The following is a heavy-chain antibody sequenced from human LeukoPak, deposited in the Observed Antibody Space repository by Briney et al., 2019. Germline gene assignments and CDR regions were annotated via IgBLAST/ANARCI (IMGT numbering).Heavy chain of an antibody. CDR3: ARLNSGSPDAFDI. J-gene: IGHJ3*02. Sequence: PSQTLSLTCTVSGGSITSGSYSWDWIRQPPGKGLEWLGSTYYSGRTYYNPALKSQVTISVDTSKNQFAQRLSSVTAADTAVYYCARLNSGSPDAFDIWGQGTMVTVSS. D-gene: IGHD1-26*01. CDR2: TYYSGRT. V-gene: IGHV4-39*01. CDR1: GGSITSGSYS.